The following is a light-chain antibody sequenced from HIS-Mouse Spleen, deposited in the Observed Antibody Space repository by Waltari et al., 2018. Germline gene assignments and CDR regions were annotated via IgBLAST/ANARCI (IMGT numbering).Light chain of an antibody. Sequence: SYELTQPPSVSVSPGQTARITCSGDALPKKYAYWYQQKSGQAPGLVLYKDSKRPSGIPERFSGASSGTMATLTISGAQVEDEADYYCYSTDSSGNHRVFGGGTKLTVL. J-gene: IGLJ2*01. CDR2: KDS. V-gene: IGLV3-10*01. CDR3: YSTDSSGNHRV. CDR1: ALPKKY.